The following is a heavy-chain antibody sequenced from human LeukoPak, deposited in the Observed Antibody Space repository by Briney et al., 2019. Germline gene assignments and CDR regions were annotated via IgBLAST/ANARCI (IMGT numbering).Heavy chain of an antibody. V-gene: IGHV4-34*01. CDR1: GGSFSGNY. J-gene: IGHJ4*02. CDR3: ARPQKGLEPNDY. D-gene: IGHD1-1*01. CDR2: KNHSGST. Sequence: SETLSLTCAVYGGSFSGNYWSWIRQPPGKGLEWIGEKNHSGSTNYIPSLKSRVTISVDPSKNQFSLKLSSVTAADTAVYYCARPQKGLEPNDYWGQGTLVTVSS.